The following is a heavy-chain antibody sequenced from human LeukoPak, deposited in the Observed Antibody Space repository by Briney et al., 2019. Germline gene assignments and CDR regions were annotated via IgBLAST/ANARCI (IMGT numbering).Heavy chain of an antibody. Sequence: ASQTLSLTCTVSGGSISSGSYYWSWIRQPAGKGLEWIGRIYTSGSTNYNPSLKSRVTISVDTSKNQFSLKLSSVTAADTAVYYRARDSGYRHFDYWGQGTLVTVSS. CDR2: IYTSGST. D-gene: IGHD5-12*01. CDR3: ARDSGYRHFDY. J-gene: IGHJ4*02. CDR1: GGSISSGSYY. V-gene: IGHV4-61*02.